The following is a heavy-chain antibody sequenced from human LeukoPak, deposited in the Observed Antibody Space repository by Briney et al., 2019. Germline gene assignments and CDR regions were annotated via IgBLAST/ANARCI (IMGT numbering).Heavy chain of an antibody. CDR1: GFTVSSNY. J-gene: IGHJ4*02. CDR3: ARASSYGDYVGL. Sequence: GGSLRLSCAASGFTVSSNYMSWVRQAPGKGLEWVSVIYSGGSTYYADSVKGRFTISRDNSKNTLYLQMNGLRAEDTAVYYCARASSYGDYVGLGGQGTLVTVSS. V-gene: IGHV3-53*01. CDR2: IYSGGST. D-gene: IGHD4-17*01.